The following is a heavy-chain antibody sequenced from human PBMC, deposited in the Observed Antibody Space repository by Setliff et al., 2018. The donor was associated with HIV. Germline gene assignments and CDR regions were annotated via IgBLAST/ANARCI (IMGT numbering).Heavy chain of an antibody. Sequence: SETLSLTCTVSGGSISSGSYYWSWIRQPAGKGLEWIGRIYTSGSTNYNPSLESRVTISVDTSKNQFSLKLSSVTAADTAVYYCARGSYHDSSPLANDYWDRGKMVTVSS. CDR1: GGSISSGSYY. D-gene: IGHD3-22*01. V-gene: IGHV4-61*02. CDR3: ARGSYHDSSPLANDY. CDR2: IYTSGST. J-gene: IGHJ4*02.